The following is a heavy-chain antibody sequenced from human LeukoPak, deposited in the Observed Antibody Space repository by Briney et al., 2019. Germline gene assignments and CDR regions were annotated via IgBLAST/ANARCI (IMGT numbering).Heavy chain of an antibody. D-gene: IGHD5-18*01. CDR2: INSGGQTI. Sequence: PGGSLRLSCAASGFTFRSYEMNWARQAPGKGLEWISHINSGGQTIHYADSVKGRFTISRDNAKNSLYLQMNSLRADDTAVYYCARLIRGFSSAYWGHGTLVTVSS. CDR1: GFTFRSYE. V-gene: IGHV3-48*03. CDR3: ARLIRGFSSAY. J-gene: IGHJ4*01.